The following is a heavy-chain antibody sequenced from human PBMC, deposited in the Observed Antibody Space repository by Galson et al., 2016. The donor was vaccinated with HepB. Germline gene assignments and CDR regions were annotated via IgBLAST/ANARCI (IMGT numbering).Heavy chain of an antibody. V-gene: IGHV1-3*04. CDR3: TLGCSRTFCSPLRYFDL. CDR2: INTGDGAT. J-gene: IGHJ5*02. CDR1: GDTFTNYA. D-gene: IGHD2-2*01. Sequence: SCKASGDTFTNYAVHWVRQAPGQWLEWMGWINTGDGATKYSQKFQGRVTFTRDTSANIAYMELSSLRSEDTAVYYCTLGCSRTFCSPLRYFDLWGQGTLVTASS.